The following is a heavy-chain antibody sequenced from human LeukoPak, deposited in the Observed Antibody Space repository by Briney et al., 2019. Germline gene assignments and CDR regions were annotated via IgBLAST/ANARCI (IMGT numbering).Heavy chain of an antibody. CDR2: IYTSGST. CDR1: GGSISSYY. Sequence: PSETLSLTCTVSGGSISSYYWSWIRQPAGKGLEWIGRIYTSGSTNYNPSLKSRVTISVDTSKNQFSLKLSSVTAADTAVYYCARHYYYDSSMVSYYYYGMDVWGQGTTVTVSS. CDR3: ARHYYYDSSMVSYYYYGMDV. V-gene: IGHV4-4*07. J-gene: IGHJ6*02. D-gene: IGHD3-22*01.